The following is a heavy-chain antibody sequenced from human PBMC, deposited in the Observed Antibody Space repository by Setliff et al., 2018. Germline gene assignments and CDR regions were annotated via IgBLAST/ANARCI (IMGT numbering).Heavy chain of an antibody. CDR1: GYTFTTYG. CDR3: ERLVRHCTRISCQRTSEADL. D-gene: IGHD2-15*01. J-gene: IGHJ5*02. V-gene: IGHV1-18*04. Sequence: ASVKVSCKASGYTFTTYGISWVRQAPGQGLEWMGWIGARNVKTNYAQKFQDRLSMTTDTSTSTAYMELRSLRADDTAVYYCERLVRHCTRISCQRTSEADLWGQGTQVTVSS. CDR2: IGARNVKT.